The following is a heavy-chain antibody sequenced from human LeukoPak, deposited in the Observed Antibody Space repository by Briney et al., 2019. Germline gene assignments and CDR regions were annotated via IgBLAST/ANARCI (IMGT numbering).Heavy chain of an antibody. V-gene: IGHV4-34*01. CDR2: INHSGST. J-gene: IGHJ4*02. Sequence: PSETLSLTCAVYGGSFSGDYWSLIRQPPGKGLEWIGEINHSGSTNYNPSLKSRVTISVDTSKNQFSLKLSSVTAADTAVYYCASDPTYRATDFDYWGQGTLVTVSS. CDR1: GGSFSGDY. CDR3: ASDPTYRATDFDY. D-gene: IGHD1-26*01.